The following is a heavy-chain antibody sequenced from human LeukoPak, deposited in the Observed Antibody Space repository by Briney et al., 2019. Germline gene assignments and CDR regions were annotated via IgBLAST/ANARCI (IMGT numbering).Heavy chain of an antibody. CDR1: GLTFTSHG. Sequence: GTSLRLSCATSGLTFTSHGYHWVRQAAGKGLEWVAFIRNDGSDTYHANSVKGRFSISRDNSKNTVYLHMNSLRAEDTAVYYCARDRGKDYFDNWGQGTQVTVSS. CDR3: ARDRGKDYFDN. V-gene: IGHV3-33*01. J-gene: IGHJ4*02. D-gene: IGHD4-23*01. CDR2: IRNDGSDT.